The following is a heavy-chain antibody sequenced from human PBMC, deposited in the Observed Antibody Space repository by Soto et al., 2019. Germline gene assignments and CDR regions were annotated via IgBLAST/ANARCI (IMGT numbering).Heavy chain of an antibody. CDR2: VNPNSGGT. CDR1: GYTFTGYY. D-gene: IGHD3-22*01. CDR3: ARDLRYYDSSGYFRGVYYYGMDV. V-gene: IGHV1-2*02. J-gene: IGHJ6*02. Sequence: ASVKVSCKASGYTFTGYYMHWVGQAPGQGLEWMGWVNPNSGGTNYAQKFQGRVTMTRDTSISTAYMELSRLRSDDTAVYYCARDLRYYDSSGYFRGVYYYGMDVWGQGTTVTVSS.